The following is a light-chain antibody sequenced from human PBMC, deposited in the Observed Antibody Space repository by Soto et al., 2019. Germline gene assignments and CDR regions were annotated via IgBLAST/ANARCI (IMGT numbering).Light chain of an antibody. CDR3: QEYNTWPWT. CDR2: WAS. V-gene: IGKV4-1*01. J-gene: IGKJ1*01. Sequence: DIVMTQSPDSLAVSLGERATINCKSSQSVLYSSNNKNYLAWYQQKPGQPPKLLIYWASTRESGVPDRFSGSGSGTDFTLTISSLQAEDVAVYYCQEYNTWPWTFGQGTKVEFK. CDR1: QSVLYSSNNKNY.